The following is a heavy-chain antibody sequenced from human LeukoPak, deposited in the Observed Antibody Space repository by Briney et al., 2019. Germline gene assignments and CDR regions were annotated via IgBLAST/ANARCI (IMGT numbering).Heavy chain of an antibody. Sequence: PSETLSLTCAVYGGSFSGYYWSWIRQPPGKGLEWIGEINHSGSTNYNPSLKRRVTISVDTSKNQFSLKLSSVTAADTAVYYCARGATLTGDLRGWFDPWGQGTLVTVSS. CDR3: ARGATLTGDLRGWFDP. D-gene: IGHD7-27*01. J-gene: IGHJ5*02. CDR2: INHSGST. CDR1: GGSFSGYY. V-gene: IGHV4-34*01.